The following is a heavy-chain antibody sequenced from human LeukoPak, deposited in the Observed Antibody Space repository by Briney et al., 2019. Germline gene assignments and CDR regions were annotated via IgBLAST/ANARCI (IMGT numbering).Heavy chain of an antibody. CDR3: ARVGASGEIDY. V-gene: IGHV4-30-2*01. CDR2: IYHSGST. J-gene: IGHJ4*02. Sequence: PSQTLSLTCAVSGGSISSGGYSWSWIRQPPGKGLEWIGYIYHSGSTYYNPSLKSRVTISVDRSKSQFSLKLSSVTAADTAVYYCARVGASGEIDYWGQGTLVTVSS. D-gene: IGHD3-10*01. CDR1: GGSISSGGYS.